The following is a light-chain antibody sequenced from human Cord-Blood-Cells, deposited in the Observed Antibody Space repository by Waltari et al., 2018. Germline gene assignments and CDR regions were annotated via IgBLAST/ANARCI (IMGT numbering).Light chain of an antibody. CDR3: QQYYSTPWT. Sequence: DIVMTQSPDSQAVSLGERATINCKSSQSVLYSSNNKNYLAWYQQKPGQPPKLLIYWASTRESGVPDRFSGSGSGTDFTLTISSLHAEDVAVYYCQQYYSTPWTFGQGTKVEIK. J-gene: IGKJ1*01. CDR2: WAS. CDR1: QSVLYSSNNKNY. V-gene: IGKV4-1*01.